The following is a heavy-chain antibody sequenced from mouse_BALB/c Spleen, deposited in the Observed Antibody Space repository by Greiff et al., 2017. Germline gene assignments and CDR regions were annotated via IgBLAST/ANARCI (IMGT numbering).Heavy chain of an antibody. CDR2: IDPENGDT. V-gene: IGHV14-4*02. J-gene: IGHJ2*01. CDR3: NAPYDYDDY. Sequence: EVQLHQSGAELVRSGASVKLSCTASGFNIKDYYMHWVKQRPEQGLEWIGWIDPENGDTEYAPKFQGKATMTADTSSNTAYLQLSSLTSEDTAVYYCNAPYDYDDYWGQGTTLTVSS. D-gene: IGHD2-4*01. CDR1: GFNIKDYY.